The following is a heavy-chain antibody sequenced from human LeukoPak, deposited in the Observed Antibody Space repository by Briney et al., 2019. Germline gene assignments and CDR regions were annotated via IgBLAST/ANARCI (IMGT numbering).Heavy chain of an antibody. D-gene: IGHD3-10*01. CDR2: IDPNSGGT. CDR3: ARGRGTTMVRGVITNYFDL. V-gene: IGHV1-2*02. J-gene: IGHJ2*01. CDR1: GYTFTAHY. Sequence: VASVKVPCKASGYTFTAHYIHWVRQAPGQGLEWMGWIDPNSGGTNYAQKFLGSVTMTGDTSINTAFMELSRLRSDDTAIYYCARGRGTTMVRGVITNYFDLWGRGSLVTVSS.